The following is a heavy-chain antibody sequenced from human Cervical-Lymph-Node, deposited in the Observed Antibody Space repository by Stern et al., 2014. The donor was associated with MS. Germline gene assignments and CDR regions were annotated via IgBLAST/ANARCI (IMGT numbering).Heavy chain of an antibody. CDR3: ARQRYFDY. V-gene: IGHV5-51*01. J-gene: IGHJ4*02. CDR1: GYTFTSYW. Sequence: EMQLVESGPEVKRPGESLKISCQASGYTFTSYWIGWVRQMPGKGLEWIAIIFTGGSDIRYGPSFQGQVTISADKSSSTAYLQWNNLKASYTAIYYCARQRYFDYWGQGTLVTVSS. CDR2: IFTGGSDI.